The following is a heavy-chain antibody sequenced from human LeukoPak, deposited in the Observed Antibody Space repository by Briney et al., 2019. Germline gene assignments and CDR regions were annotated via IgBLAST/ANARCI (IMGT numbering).Heavy chain of an antibody. D-gene: IGHD6-13*01. CDR1: GFTFSSYS. CDR3: ARSSRTSWYSDY. J-gene: IGHJ4*02. Sequence: GGSLRLSCAASGFTFSSYSMNWVRQAPGKGLEWVSSISSSSSYIYYADSVKGRFAISRDNARNSLYLQMNSLRVEDTAVYYCARSSRTSWYSDYWGQGTLVTVSS. V-gene: IGHV3-21*01. CDR2: ISSSSSYI.